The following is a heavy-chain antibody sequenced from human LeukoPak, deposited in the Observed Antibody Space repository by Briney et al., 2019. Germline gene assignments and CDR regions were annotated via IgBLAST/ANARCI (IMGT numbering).Heavy chain of an antibody. V-gene: IGHV4-59*01. J-gene: IGHJ4*02. D-gene: IGHD2-2*01. Sequence: SETLSLTCTVSGGSISHYYWSWIRQSPGKGLEWITYIHYSGTTKYNPSLKSRVTISVDTSRSQFSLKLNSVTAADTAVYFCAGGGYCSRASCYAPLFDYWGQGTLVTVSS. CDR3: AGGGYCSRASCYAPLFDY. CDR1: GGSISHYY. CDR2: IHYSGTT.